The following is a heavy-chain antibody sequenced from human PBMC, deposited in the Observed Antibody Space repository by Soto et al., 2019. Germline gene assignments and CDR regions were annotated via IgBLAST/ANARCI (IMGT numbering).Heavy chain of an antibody. Sequence: SVKVSCKASGYTFTSYDINWVRQATGQGLEWMGWMNPNSGNTGYAQKFQGRVTMTRNTAISTAYMELSSLRSEDTAVYYCARERGVSYYYYYGMDVWGQGTTVTVSS. CDR1: GYTFTSYD. D-gene: IGHD3-10*01. J-gene: IGHJ6*02. V-gene: IGHV1-8*01. CDR2: MNPNSGNT. CDR3: ARERGVSYYYYYGMDV.